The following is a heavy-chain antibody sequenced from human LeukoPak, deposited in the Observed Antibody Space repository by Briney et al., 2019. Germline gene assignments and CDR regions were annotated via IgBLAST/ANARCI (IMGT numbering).Heavy chain of an antibody. CDR3: ATEASSGLED. V-gene: IGHV3-7*01. Sequence: QPGGSLRLSCAGSGFTFSSYSMNWVRQAPGKGLEWVANIKQDGSEKYYLDSVKGRFTISRDNAENSLYLQMNSLRAEDTAVYYCATEASSGLEDWGQGILVTVSS. J-gene: IGHJ4*02. CDR1: GFTFSSYS. CDR2: IKQDGSEK. D-gene: IGHD6-19*01.